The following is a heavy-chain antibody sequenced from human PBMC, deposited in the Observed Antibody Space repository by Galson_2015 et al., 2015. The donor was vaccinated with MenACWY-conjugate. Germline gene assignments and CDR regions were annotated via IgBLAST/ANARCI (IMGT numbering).Heavy chain of an antibody. CDR2: LYPGDSDT. V-gene: IGHV5-51*01. CDR1: GSTFPSNW. Sequence: QSGAAVTKPGESLQISCRGSGSTFPSNWIGWVRQMPGKGLVWMGILYPGDSDTRYTPSFQGHVTISADKSINTAYLQWGSLEASDTAMYYCARQGFGSSSLDYWGQGTLVTVSS. D-gene: IGHD6-6*01. CDR3: ARQGFGSSSLDY. J-gene: IGHJ4*02.